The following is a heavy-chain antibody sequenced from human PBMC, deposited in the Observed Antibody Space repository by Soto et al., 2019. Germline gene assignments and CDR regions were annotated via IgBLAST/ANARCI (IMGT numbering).Heavy chain of an antibody. CDR1: GFICSSYD. V-gene: IGHV3-23*01. CDR2: ILVDGRT. D-gene: IGHD2-8*02. Sequence: GSLRLSCAASGFICSSYDMSWVHQAPGKGLEWVSTILVDGRTFYVDSVKGRFTISRDSSQNTVYLQMNSLTAGDTAQYYCAKATATGGGAFDFCGQGTMVTVSS. CDR3: AKATATGGGAFDF. J-gene: IGHJ3*01.